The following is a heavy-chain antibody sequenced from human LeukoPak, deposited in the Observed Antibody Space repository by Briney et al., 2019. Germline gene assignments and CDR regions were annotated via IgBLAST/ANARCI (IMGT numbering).Heavy chain of an antibody. Sequence: PGGSLRLSCAASGVTFSSYAMSWVRQAPGKGLEWVSAISGSGGSTYYADSVKGRFTISRDNSKNTLYLQMNSLRAEDTAVYYCAKRGEGSSWYLAPLGYWGQGTLVTVSS. D-gene: IGHD6-13*01. V-gene: IGHV3-23*01. CDR3: AKRGEGSSWYLAPLGY. J-gene: IGHJ4*02. CDR2: ISGSGGST. CDR1: GVTFSSYA.